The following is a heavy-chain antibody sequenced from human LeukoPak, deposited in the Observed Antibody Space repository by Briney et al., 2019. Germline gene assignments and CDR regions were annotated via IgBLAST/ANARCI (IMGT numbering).Heavy chain of an antibody. V-gene: IGHV3-53*01. D-gene: IGHD3-22*01. CDR2: IYSDGST. J-gene: IGHJ4*02. CDR3: ASSSDTSGPDY. Sequence: GGSLRLSCAASGFTVSSNYMSWVRQAPGKGLEWVSVIYSDGSTYYADSVKGRFTISRDNSKNTLYLQMNSLRAEDTAVYYCASSSDTSGPDYWGQGTLVTVSS. CDR1: GFTVSSNY.